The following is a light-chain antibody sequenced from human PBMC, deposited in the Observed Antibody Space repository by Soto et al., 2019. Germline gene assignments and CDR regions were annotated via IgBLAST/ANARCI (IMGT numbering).Light chain of an antibody. CDR1: QNINNY. Sequence: DIQMTQSPSSLSASIGDRVTITCRASQNINNYLNWYQQKPGGAPKVMIHSASSLQSGVPSRFSGSGSGTDFTLTISSLQPEDFATYYCQQGYNIPKTFGQGTKVEIK. V-gene: IGKV1-39*01. J-gene: IGKJ1*01. CDR2: SAS. CDR3: QQGYNIPKT.